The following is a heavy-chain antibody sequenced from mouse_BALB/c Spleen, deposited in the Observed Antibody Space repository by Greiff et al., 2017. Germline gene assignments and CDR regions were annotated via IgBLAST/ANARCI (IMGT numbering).Heavy chain of an antibody. V-gene: IGHV1-7*01. CDR2: INPSTGYT. Sequence: QVQLQQSGAELAKPGASVKMSCKASGYTFTSYWMHWVKQRPGQGLEWIGYINPSTGYTEYNQKFKDKATLTADKSSSTAYMQLSSLTSEDSAVYYCARSSLYAMDYWGQGTSVTVSS. D-gene: IGHD6-2*01. J-gene: IGHJ4*01. CDR1: GYTFTSYW. CDR3: ARSSLYAMDY.